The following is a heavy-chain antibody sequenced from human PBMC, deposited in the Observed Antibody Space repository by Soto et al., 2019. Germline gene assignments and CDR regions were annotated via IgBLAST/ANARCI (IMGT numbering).Heavy chain of an antibody. Sequence: SETLSLTCTVSGGSISSYYWSWIRQPAGKGLEWIGRIYTSGSTNYNPSLKSRVTMSVDTSKNQFSLKLSSVTAADAAVYYCARDPGIVVVPAAEYYYYGMDVWGQGATVTVSS. CDR2: IYTSGST. V-gene: IGHV4-4*07. CDR1: GGSISSYY. CDR3: ARDPGIVVVPAAEYYYYGMDV. J-gene: IGHJ6*02. D-gene: IGHD2-2*01.